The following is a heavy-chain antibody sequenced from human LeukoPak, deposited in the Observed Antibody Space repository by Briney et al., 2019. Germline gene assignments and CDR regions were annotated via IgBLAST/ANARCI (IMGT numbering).Heavy chain of an antibody. D-gene: IGHD5-18*01. CDR1: GGTISSYY. CDR3: ARDRYRYGYPGDY. J-gene: IGHJ4*02. CDR2: IHYSGST. V-gene: IGHV4-59*12. Sequence: SETLSLTCTVSGGTISSYYWNWIRQPPGKALEWIGYIHYSGSTKYNPSLKSRVTISVDTSKNQFSLKLSSVTAADTAVYYCARDRYRYGYPGDYWGQGTLVTVSS.